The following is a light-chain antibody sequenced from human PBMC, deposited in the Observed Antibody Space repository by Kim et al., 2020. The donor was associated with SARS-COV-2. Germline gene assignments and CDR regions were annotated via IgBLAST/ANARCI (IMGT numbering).Light chain of an antibody. Sequence: EIVMTQSPATLSVSPGERATLSCRASQSVSSNLAWYQQKPGQAPRLLIYGASTRDTGIPARFSGSGSGTEFTLTISSLQSEDFAVYFCQKYTNWWTFVHGT. CDR2: GAS. CDR1: QSVSSN. CDR3: QKYTNWWT. J-gene: IGKJ1*01. V-gene: IGKV3-15*01.